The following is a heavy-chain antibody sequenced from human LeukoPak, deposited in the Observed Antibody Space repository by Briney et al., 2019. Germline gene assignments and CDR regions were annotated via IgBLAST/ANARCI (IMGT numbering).Heavy chain of an antibody. Sequence: PSETLSLTCAVYGGSFSGYYWRWIRQPPGKGLEWIGEVNHSGSTNYNPSLKSRVTISVDTSKNQFSLKLSSVTAADTAVYYCARGPDYYGGNSDFDYWGQGTLVTVSS. CDR3: ARGPDYYGGNSDFDY. CDR1: GGSFSGYY. J-gene: IGHJ4*02. CDR2: VNHSGST. V-gene: IGHV4-34*01. D-gene: IGHD4-23*01.